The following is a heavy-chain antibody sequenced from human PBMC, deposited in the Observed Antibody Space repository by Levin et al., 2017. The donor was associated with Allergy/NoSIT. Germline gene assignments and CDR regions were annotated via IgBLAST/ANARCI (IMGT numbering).Heavy chain of an antibody. CDR1: GFTFSSYA. D-gene: IGHD3-22*01. V-gene: IGHV3-30*04. CDR3: ARDIRGNYYDSSGYYLSSYYYGMDV. J-gene: IGHJ6*02. Sequence: GESLKISCAASGFTFSSYAMHWVRQAPGKGLEWVAVISYDGSNKYYADSVKGRFTISRDNSKNTLYLQMNSLRAEDTAVYYCARDIRGNYYDSSGYYLSSYYYGMDVWGQGTTVTVSS. CDR2: ISYDGSNK.